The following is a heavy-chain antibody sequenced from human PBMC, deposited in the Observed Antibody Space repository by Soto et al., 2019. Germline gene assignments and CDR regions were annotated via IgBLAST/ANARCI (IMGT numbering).Heavy chain of an antibody. CDR3: ARELERHSYYYCYGMDV. J-gene: IGHJ6*02. D-gene: IGHD1-1*01. CDR1: GFTFSSYA. Sequence: QVQLVESGGGVVQPGRSLRLSCAASGFTFSSYAMHWVRQAPGKGLEWVAVISYDGSNKYYADSVKGRFTISRDNSKNTLYLQMNSLRAEDTAVYYCARELERHSYYYCYGMDVWGQGTTVTVSS. CDR2: ISYDGSNK. V-gene: IGHV3-30-3*01.